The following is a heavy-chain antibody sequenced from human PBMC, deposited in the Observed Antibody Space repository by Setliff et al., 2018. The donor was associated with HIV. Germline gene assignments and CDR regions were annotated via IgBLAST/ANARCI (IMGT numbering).Heavy chain of an antibody. CDR3: ARTDYGGNSGGNYFDY. Sequence: GASVKVSCKASGGTFSSYAISWVRQAPGQGLEWMGGIIPILGIANYAQKFQGRVTITADKSTSTAYMEVRSLRSDDTAVYYCARTDYGGNSGGNYFDYWGQGSLVTVSS. V-gene: IGHV1-69*10. CDR2: IIPILGIA. D-gene: IGHD4-17*01. CDR1: GGTFSSYA. J-gene: IGHJ4*02.